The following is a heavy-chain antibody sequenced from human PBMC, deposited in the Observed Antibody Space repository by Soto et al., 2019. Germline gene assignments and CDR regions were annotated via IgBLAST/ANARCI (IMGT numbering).Heavy chain of an antibody. Sequence: PGGSLRLSCAASGFTFDDYAMHWVRQAPGKGLEWVSGISWNSGSIGYADSVKGRFTISRDNAKNSLYLQMNSLRAEDTALYYCAKLSRAYSPFDYWGQGTLVTVSS. CDR2: ISWNSGSI. J-gene: IGHJ4*02. CDR3: AKLSRAYSPFDY. V-gene: IGHV3-9*01. CDR1: GFTFDDYA. D-gene: IGHD5-18*01.